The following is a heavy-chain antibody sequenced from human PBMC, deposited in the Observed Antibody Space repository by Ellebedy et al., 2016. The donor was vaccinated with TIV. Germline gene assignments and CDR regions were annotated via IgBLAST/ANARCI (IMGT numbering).Heavy chain of an antibody. CDR1: GFTFSSYA. V-gene: IGHV3-30-3*01. D-gene: IGHD5-12*01. CDR3: ARGNSGYDAVYLDY. Sequence: GESLKISCAASGFTFSSYALHWVRQAPGKGLEWVAVISYDGSNKYNADSVKGRFTISRDNSKNTLYLQMNSLRAEDTAVYYWARGNSGYDAVYLDYWGQGTLVTVSS. CDR2: ISYDGSNK. J-gene: IGHJ4*02.